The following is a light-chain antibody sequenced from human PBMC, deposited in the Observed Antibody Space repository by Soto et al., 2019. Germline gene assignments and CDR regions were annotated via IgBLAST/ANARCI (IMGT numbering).Light chain of an antibody. CDR1: SSDVGGYNY. CDR2: EVT. V-gene: IGLV2-14*01. CDR3: SSYTSSSTLYG. Sequence: QSVLTQPASVSGSPGQSITISCTGTSSDVGGYNYVSWYQQHPGKAPKVMIYEVTNRPSGVSHRFSGSKSGNTASLTISGLQAEDEADYYCSSYTSSSTLYGFGTGTKLTFL. J-gene: IGLJ1*01.